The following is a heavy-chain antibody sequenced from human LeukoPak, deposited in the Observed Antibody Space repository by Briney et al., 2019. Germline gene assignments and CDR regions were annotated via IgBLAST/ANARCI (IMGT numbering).Heavy chain of an antibody. J-gene: IGHJ4*02. Sequence: SETLSLTCAVYGGSFSGYYWSWIRQPPGKGLEWIGEINHSGSTNYNPSLKSRVTISIDTSKNQFPLRLTSVTAADTATYYCARETSLTGYASGLGFNYWGQGILVTVSS. CDR1: GGSFSGYY. D-gene: IGHD6-19*01. CDR3: ARETSLTGYASGLGFNY. CDR2: INHSGST. V-gene: IGHV4-34*01.